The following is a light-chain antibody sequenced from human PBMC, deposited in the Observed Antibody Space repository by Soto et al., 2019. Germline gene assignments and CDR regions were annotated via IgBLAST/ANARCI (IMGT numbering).Light chain of an antibody. CDR3: PAWDGSLNGHV. Sequence: QSALTQPPSVSGTLGQGVTISCSGSTSNIGENSVGWFQQLPGTAPKVLIYVTNKRPSGVPARFSASKSGTSAHLAISGLQSEDEADYYCPAWDGSLNGHVFGTGTKATVL. CDR2: VTN. CDR1: TSNIGENS. J-gene: IGLJ1*01. V-gene: IGLV1-44*01.